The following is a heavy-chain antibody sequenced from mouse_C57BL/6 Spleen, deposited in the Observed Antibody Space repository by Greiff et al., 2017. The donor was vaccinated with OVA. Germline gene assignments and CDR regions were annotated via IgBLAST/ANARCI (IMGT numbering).Heavy chain of an antibody. CDR3: ARDGYYYGFRRDFDY. Sequence: EVQRVESGPELVKPGASVKISCKASGYSFTGYYMNWVKQSPEKSLEWIGEINPSTGGTTYNQKFKAKATLTVDKSSSTAYMQLKRLTSEDSAVSYCARDGYYYGFRRDFDYWGQGTTLTVSS. CDR2: INPSTGGT. J-gene: IGHJ2*01. CDR1: GYSFTGYY. D-gene: IGHD1-1*01. V-gene: IGHV1-42*01.